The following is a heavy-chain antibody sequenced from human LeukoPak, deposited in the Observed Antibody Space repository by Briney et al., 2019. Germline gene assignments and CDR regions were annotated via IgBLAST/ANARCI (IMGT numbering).Heavy chain of an antibody. V-gene: IGHV3-73*01. CDR1: GFTFSGSA. Sequence: GGSLRLSCATSGFTFSGSAIHWVRQASEKGLEWVGRIRSKANSYATTDVASVRGRFSISRDDSKNTAYLQMNSLKTEDTAVYYCTRPSYDSSVSGVVYWGQGTLVTVSS. CDR3: TRPSYDSSVSGVVY. CDR2: IRSKANSYAT. D-gene: IGHD3-22*01. J-gene: IGHJ4*02.